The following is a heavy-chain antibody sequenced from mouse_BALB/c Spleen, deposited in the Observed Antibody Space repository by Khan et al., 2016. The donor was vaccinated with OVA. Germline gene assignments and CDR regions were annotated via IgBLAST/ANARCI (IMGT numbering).Heavy chain of an antibody. D-gene: IGHD2-14*01. J-gene: IGHJ4*01. Sequence: QIQLVQSGPELKKPGETVRISCKASGYTFTTAGIQWVQKMPGKGLKWIGWINTHSGVPKYAEDFKVRFAFSLEISISTAYLQITTLKNDDTATYFCARGGAAYDRNDGGAMEYWGQGTSVTVSS. CDR2: INTHSGVP. V-gene: IGHV9-4*02. CDR1: GYTFTTAG. CDR3: ARGGAAYDRNDGGAMEY.